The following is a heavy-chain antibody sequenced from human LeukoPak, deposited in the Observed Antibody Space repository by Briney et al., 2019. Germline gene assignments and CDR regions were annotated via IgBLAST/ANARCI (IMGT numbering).Heavy chain of an antibody. Sequence: PGGSLRLSRAASGFIFSNYWMSWVRQVPGKGLEWVANIKQDGSEKYYVDSVKGRFTISRDNAKNSLYLQMNSLRDEDTAVYYCARDPRFFQDWGQGTLVTVSS. CDR3: ARDPRFFQD. D-gene: IGHD3-3*01. J-gene: IGHJ1*01. CDR2: IKQDGSEK. CDR1: GFIFSNYW. V-gene: IGHV3-7*01.